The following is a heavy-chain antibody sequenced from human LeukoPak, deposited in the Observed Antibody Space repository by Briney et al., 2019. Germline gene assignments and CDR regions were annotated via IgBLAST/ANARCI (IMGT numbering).Heavy chain of an antibody. D-gene: IGHD2-15*01. CDR1: GFTFSSYW. Sequence: GGSLRLSCAASGFTFSSYWMHWVRQAPGKGLVWVSRINTDGSSTSYADSVKGRFTISRDNAKNTLYLQMNSLRAEDTAVYYCAGGVVVVAANLNWFDPWGQGTLVTVSS. V-gene: IGHV3-74*01. CDR2: INTDGSST. CDR3: AGGVVVVAANLNWFDP. J-gene: IGHJ5*02.